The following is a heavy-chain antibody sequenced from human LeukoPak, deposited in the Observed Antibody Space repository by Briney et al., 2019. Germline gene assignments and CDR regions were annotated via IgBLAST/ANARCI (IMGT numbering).Heavy chain of an antibody. J-gene: IGHJ5*02. D-gene: IGHD2-2*02. V-gene: IGHV4-39*01. CDR2: IYYTGKT. Sequence: PSETLSLTCTVSGGSIRSSSYSWGWIRQPPGKGLEWIGSIYYTGKTHYNPSLESRVSISVDMSKNQFSLKLSSVTAADTAVYYCARHPCSPTSCYTIYWFDPWGQGTLVTVSS. CDR1: GGSIRSSSYS. CDR3: ARHPCSPTSCYTIYWFDP.